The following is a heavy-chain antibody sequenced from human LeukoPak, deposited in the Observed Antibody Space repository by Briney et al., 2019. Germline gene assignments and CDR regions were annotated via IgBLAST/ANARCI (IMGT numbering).Heavy chain of an antibody. J-gene: IGHJ6*02. D-gene: IGHD3-3*01. Sequence: GGSLRLSCAASGFTFDDYAMHWVRQAPGKGLEWVSGISWNSGSIGYADSVEGRFTISRDNAKNSLYLQMNSLRAEDTALYYCAKDIFPTTYYDFWSGYEYGMDVWGQGTTVTVSS. CDR2: ISWNSGSI. V-gene: IGHV3-9*01. CDR1: GFTFDDYA. CDR3: AKDIFPTTYYDFWSGYEYGMDV.